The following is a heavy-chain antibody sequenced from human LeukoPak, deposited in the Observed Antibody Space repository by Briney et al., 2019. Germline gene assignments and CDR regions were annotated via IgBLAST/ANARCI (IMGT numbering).Heavy chain of an antibody. CDR3: ARQGAVVRGYYYFSGMDV. CDR2: IHHRGST. J-gene: IGHJ6*02. D-gene: IGHD3-22*01. CDR1: GDSIISYKYY. V-gene: IGHV4-39*01. Sequence: SETLSLNCTVSGDSIISYKYYWGWIRQPPGKGLEWLGSIHHRGSTYYNPSLQSRLTISVDTSKNLFSLRLTSVTAADTAVYYCARQGAVVRGYYYFSGMDVWGQGTTVAVSS.